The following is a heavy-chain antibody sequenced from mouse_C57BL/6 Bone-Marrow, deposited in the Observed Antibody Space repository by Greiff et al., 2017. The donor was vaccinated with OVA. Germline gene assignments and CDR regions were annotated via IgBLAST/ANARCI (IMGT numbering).Heavy chain of an antibody. CDR3: ARGYYGSSPPWYFDV. CDR1: GYTFTTYP. V-gene: IGHV1-47*01. J-gene: IGHJ1*03. D-gene: IGHD1-1*01. CDR2: FHPYNDDT. Sequence: VQLVESGAELVKPGASVKMSCKASGYTFTTYPIEWMKQNHGKSLEWIGNFHPYNDDTKYNEKFKGKATLTVEKSSSTVYLELSRLTSDDSAVYYCARGYYGSSPPWYFDVWGTGTTVTVSS.